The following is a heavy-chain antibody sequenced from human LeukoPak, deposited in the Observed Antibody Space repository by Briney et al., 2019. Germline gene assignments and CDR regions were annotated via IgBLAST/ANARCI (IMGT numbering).Heavy chain of an antibody. J-gene: IGHJ4*02. Sequence: PSETLSLTCTVSGGSIRSGGYYWSWIRQHPGKGLEWIGYIYYSGSTYYNPSLKSRVTISVDTSKNQFSLKLSSVTAADTAVYYCARVPDYYDSSGYFSQTYFDYWGQGTLVTVSS. V-gene: IGHV4-31*03. CDR1: GGSIRSGGYY. CDR3: ARVPDYYDSSGYFSQTYFDY. D-gene: IGHD3-22*01. CDR2: IYYSGST.